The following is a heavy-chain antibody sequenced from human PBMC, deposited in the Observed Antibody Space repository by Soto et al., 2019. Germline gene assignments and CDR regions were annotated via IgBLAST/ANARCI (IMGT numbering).Heavy chain of an antibody. CDR2: IYWDDDE. D-gene: IGHD2-15*01. Sequence: QITLKESGPTLVKPTQTLTLTCTFSGFSLSTSGVGVAWIRQSPGKALEWLALIYWDDDERYGPSLKTRLTITKDTSKNQVVLTMTNMDPVDTATYYCAHKGGRGAGIDVWGQGTTVTVSS. V-gene: IGHV2-5*05. CDR3: AHKGGRGAGIDV. CDR1: GFSLSTSGVG. J-gene: IGHJ6*02.